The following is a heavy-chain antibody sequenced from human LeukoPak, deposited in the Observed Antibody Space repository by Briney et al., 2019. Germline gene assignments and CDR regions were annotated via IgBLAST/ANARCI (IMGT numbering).Heavy chain of an antibody. CDR3: ARGDYYYYMDV. J-gene: IGHJ6*03. V-gene: IGHV4-61*02. CDR1: GGSISSGSYY. Sequence: PSQTLSLTCTVSGGSISSGSYYWSWIRQPAGKGLEWIGRIYTSGSTNYNPSLESRVTISVDTSKNQFSLKLSSVTAADTAVYYCARGDYYYYMDVWGKGTTVTVSS. CDR2: IYTSGST.